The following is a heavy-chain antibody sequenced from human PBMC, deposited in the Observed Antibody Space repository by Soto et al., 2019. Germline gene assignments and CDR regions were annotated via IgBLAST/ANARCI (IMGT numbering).Heavy chain of an antibody. V-gene: IGHV3-21*01. CDR1: GFTFSSYS. Sequence: EVQLLESGGGLVQPGGSLRLSCAASGFTFSSYSMNWVRQAPGKGLEWVSSISSSSSYIYYADSVKGRFTISRDNAKNSLYLQMNSLRAEDTAVYYCARGGYYDILTGLTRWGQGTLVTVSS. CDR3: ARGGYYDILTGLTR. CDR2: ISSSSSYI. J-gene: IGHJ4*02. D-gene: IGHD3-9*01.